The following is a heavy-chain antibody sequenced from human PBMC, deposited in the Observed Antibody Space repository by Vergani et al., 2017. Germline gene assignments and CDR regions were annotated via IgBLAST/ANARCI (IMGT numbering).Heavy chain of an antibody. CDR2: INWNRDSI. V-gene: IGHV3-9*01. CDR3: AKARVIGPFDL. J-gene: IGHJ2*01. D-gene: IGHD2-21*01. Sequence: EVQLVESGGGLVQPGRSLRLSCAASGFTFDDYAMHWVRQAPGKGLEWVSGINWNRDSIAYADSVKGQFTISRDNSRNTLYLQMNSLRAEDTAEYYCAKARVIGPFDLWGRGTLVTVSS. CDR1: GFTFDDYA.